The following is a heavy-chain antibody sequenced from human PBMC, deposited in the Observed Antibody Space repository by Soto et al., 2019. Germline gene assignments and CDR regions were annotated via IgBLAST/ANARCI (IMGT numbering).Heavy chain of an antibody. D-gene: IGHD5-18*01. Sequence: PGWSLRLSCAASGFTFISFWMTWVRQAPGKGLEWVANIKQDGNEKYYVDSVKGRFTIFRNNAKNSLYLQMNSLRAEDTAVYYCAREAYRGYSYPMFWGQGTLVTVSS. J-gene: IGHJ4*02. CDR2: IKQDGNEK. CDR1: GFTFISFW. CDR3: AREAYRGYSYPMF. V-gene: IGHV3-7*01.